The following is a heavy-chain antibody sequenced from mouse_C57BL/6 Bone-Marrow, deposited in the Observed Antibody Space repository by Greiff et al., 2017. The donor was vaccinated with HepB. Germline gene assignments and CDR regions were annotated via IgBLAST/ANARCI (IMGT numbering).Heavy chain of an antibody. CDR1: GFSLTSYG. Sequence: QVQLQQSGPGLVAPSQSLSITCTVSGFSLTSYGVDWVRQSPGKGLEWLGVIWGVGSTNYNSALKSRLSISKDNSKSQVFLKMNSLQTDDTAMYYCATTHGSYAMDYWGQGTSVTVSS. CDR3: ATTHGSYAMDY. J-gene: IGHJ4*01. D-gene: IGHD2-2*01. CDR2: IWGVGST. V-gene: IGHV2-6*01.